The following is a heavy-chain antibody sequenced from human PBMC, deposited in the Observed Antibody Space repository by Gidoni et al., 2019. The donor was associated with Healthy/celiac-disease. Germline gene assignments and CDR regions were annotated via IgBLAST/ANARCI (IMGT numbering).Heavy chain of an antibody. CDR3: ARGNSPSSSGFDY. Sequence: QVQLQQWGAGLLKPSETLSLTCAVYGGSFSGYYWSWIRQPPGKGLEWIGETNHSGSTNYNPSLKSRVTISVDTSKTQFALKLSSVTAADTAVYYCARGNSPSSSGFDYWGQGTLVTVSS. D-gene: IGHD3-22*01. J-gene: IGHJ4*02. V-gene: IGHV4-34*01. CDR2: TNHSGST. CDR1: GGSFSGYY.